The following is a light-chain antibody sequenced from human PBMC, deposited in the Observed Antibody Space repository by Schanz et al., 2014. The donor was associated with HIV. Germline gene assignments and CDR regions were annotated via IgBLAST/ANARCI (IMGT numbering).Light chain of an antibody. Sequence: IQMTQSPSSLSASVGDRVTITCRASQGIGNDLGWYQQKPGKAPRLLIYAASSLQSGVPSRFSGSGSGTDFTLTTSSLQPEDFATYYCQQSYSTPLTFGGGTKVEIK. CDR2: AAS. CDR3: QQSYSTPLT. CDR1: QGIGND. V-gene: IGKV1-39*01. J-gene: IGKJ4*01.